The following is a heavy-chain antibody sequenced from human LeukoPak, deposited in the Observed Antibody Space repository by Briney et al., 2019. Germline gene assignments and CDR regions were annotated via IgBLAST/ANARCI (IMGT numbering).Heavy chain of an antibody. J-gene: IGHJ4*02. Sequence: GGSLRLSCAASGFTFSGDKMNCVRQAPGKGLEWVSYISSSGSTIYYADSVKGRFTISRDNAKNSLYLQMNSLRAEDTGVYYCARDDSGWYDYWGQGILVTVSS. CDR1: GFTFSGDK. CDR3: ARDDSGWYDY. D-gene: IGHD6-19*01. V-gene: IGHV3-48*03. CDR2: ISSSGSTI.